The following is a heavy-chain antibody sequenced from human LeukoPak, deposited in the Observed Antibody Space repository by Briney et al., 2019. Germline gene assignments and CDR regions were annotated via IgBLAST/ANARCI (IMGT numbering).Heavy chain of an antibody. CDR3: ARDNYREDDDSTYYQPQRGLDY. D-gene: IGHD3-22*01. V-gene: IGHV1-2*02. Sequence: ASVKVSCKASGYIFTDYYIHWVRQAPGQGLEWVAWINPKSGDTNSAQKFQGRVTLTSDTSVSTAYMELSRLRSDDTAVYYCARDNYREDDDSTYYQPQRGLDYWGQGTPVTVSS. CDR2: INPKSGDT. J-gene: IGHJ4*02. CDR1: GYIFTDYY.